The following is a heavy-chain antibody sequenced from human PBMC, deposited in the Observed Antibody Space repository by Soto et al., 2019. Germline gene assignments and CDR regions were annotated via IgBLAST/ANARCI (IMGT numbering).Heavy chain of an antibody. CDR2: IYSGGST. Sequence: PGGSLRLSCAASGFTVSSNYMSWVRQAPGKGLEWVSVIYSGGSTYYADSVKGRFTISRDNSKNTLYLQMNSLRAEDTAVYYCARDLPGWWLRDHDAFDIWGQGTMVTVSS. V-gene: IGHV3-66*01. CDR1: GFTVSSNY. D-gene: IGHD5-12*01. CDR3: ARDLPGWWLRDHDAFDI. J-gene: IGHJ3*02.